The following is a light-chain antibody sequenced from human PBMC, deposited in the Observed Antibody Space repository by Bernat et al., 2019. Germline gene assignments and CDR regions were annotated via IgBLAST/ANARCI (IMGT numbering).Light chain of an antibody. J-gene: IGKJ4*01. CDR1: KVIRND. CDR2: AVS. Sequence: DIQMTQSPSSLSASVGDRVTITSRASKVIRNDLGWFQHKPGEAPRRLIYAVSSLQSGVPSRYSGSGSETEFTLKISSVEPEDFATYYCLQHNTYPLTFGGGTRMEIK. CDR3: LQHNTYPLT. V-gene: IGKV1-17*01.